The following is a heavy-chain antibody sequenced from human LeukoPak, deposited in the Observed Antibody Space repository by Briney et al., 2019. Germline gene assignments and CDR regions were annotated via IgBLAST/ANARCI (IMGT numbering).Heavy chain of an antibody. Sequence: PGGSLRLSCAASGFTFSNAWMSWVRQAPGKGLKWVGRIKSKTDGGTTDYAAPVKGRFTISRDDSKNTLYLQMNSLRAEDTAVYYCVGNNILTGYYLFDYWGQGTLVTVSS. CDR3: VGNNILTGYYLFDY. D-gene: IGHD3-9*01. V-gene: IGHV3-15*01. CDR1: GFTFSNAW. CDR2: IKSKTDGGTT. J-gene: IGHJ4*02.